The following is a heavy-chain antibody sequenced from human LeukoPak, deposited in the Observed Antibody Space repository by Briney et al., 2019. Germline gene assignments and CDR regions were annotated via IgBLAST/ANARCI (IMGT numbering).Heavy chain of an antibody. Sequence: ASVKVSCKASGYTFSSHGISWVRQAPGQGLEWMGWISCYDATTNYAQKFQGRVTMTTDTSTRTAYMELRSLRSDDTAVYYCAIGLTSAHGRLDYWGQGTLVTVSS. D-gene: IGHD2-8*01. CDR2: ISCYDATT. J-gene: IGHJ4*02. CDR1: GYTFSSHG. CDR3: AIGLTSAHGRLDY. V-gene: IGHV1-18*01.